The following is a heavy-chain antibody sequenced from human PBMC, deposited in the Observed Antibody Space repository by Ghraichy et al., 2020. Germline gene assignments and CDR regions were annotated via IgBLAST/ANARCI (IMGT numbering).Heavy chain of an antibody. J-gene: IGHJ6*02. CDR3: ARVTYYDFWSGHYAGYQYGMDV. D-gene: IGHD3-3*01. CDR1: GFTFSSNW. Sequence: GGSLRLSCAASGFTFSSNWMSWVRQAPGKGLEWVANIKQDGGEKYYVDSVKGRFTNSRDNAKNSLYLQMNSLRAEDTAVYYCARVTYYDFWSGHYAGYQYGMDVWGQGTTVTVSS. CDR2: IKQDGGEK. V-gene: IGHV3-7*04.